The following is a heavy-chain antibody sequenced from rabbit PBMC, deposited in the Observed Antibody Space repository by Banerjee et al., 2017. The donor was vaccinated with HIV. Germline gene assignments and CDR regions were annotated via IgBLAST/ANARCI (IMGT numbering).Heavy chain of an antibody. CDR1: GFSLSSSYW. V-gene: IGHV1S40*01. D-gene: IGHD4-2*01. CDR2: IYVGSSGST. J-gene: IGHJ2*01. CDR3: VRDFGSRAFDP. Sequence: QSLEESGGDLVKPGASPTLTCIASGFSLSSSYWICWVRQAPGKGLEWIACIYVGSSGSTYYASWAKGRFTISKTSSTTVTLQMTSLTAADTATYFCVRDFGSRAFDPWGPGTLVTVS.